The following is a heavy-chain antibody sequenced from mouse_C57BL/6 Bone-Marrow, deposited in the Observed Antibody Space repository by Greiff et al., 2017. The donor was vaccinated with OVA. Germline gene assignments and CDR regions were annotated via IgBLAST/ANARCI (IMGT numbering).Heavy chain of an antibody. V-gene: IGHV1-53*01. CDR3: ARSLITTGYFDV. CDR1: GYTFTSYC. D-gene: IGHD1-1*01. Sequence: QVHVKQPGTELVKPGASVKLSCKASGYTFTSYCMHWVKQRPGQGLEWIGNINPSNGGTNYNEKFKSKATLTVDKSSSTAYMQLSSLTSEDAAVYDCARSLITTGYFDVWGTGTTVTVSS. J-gene: IGHJ1*03. CDR2: INPSNGGT.